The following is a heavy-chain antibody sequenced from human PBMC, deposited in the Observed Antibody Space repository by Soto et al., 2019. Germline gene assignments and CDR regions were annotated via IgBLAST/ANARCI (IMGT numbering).Heavy chain of an antibody. CDR2: IIPILGIA. V-gene: IGHV1-69*02. D-gene: IGHD2-15*01. CDR3: ARAELAISGGCATGYHYFMDF. J-gene: IGHJ6*03. CDR1: GGTFSSYT. Sequence: SVKVSCKASGGTFSSYTISWVRQAPGQGLEWMGRIIPILGIANYAQKFQGRVTITADKSTSTAYMELSSLRSEDTAVYYCARAELAISGGCATGYHYFMDFWGKGSTVIVSS.